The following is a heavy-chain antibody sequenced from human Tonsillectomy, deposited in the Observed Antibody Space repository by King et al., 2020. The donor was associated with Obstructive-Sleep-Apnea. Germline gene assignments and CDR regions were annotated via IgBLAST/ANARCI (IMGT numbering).Heavy chain of an antibody. V-gene: IGHV4-39*01. D-gene: IGHD3-10*01. CDR3: ARLRNYYGSGSYVDY. J-gene: IGHJ4*02. CDR2: IYYSGST. CDR1: GGSISSSSYY. Sequence: VPLQESGPGLVKPSETLSLTCTVSGGSISSSSYYWGWIRQPPGKGLEWIGSIYYSGSTYYNPSLKSRVTISVDTSKNQFSLKLSSVTAADTAVYYCARLRNYYGSGSYVDYWGQGTLVTVSS.